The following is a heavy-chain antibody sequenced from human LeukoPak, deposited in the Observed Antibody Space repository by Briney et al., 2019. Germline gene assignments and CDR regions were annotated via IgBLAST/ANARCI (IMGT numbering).Heavy chain of an antibody. CDR1: GFTFSSYA. CDR2: ISGSGGST. V-gene: IGHV3-23*01. D-gene: IGHD3-22*01. CDR3: AKGPSPYYYDSSGLVFDY. J-gene: IGHJ4*02. Sequence: GGSLRLSCAASGFTFSSYAMGWVRQAPGKGLEWVSAISGSGGSTYYADSVKGRFTISRDNSKNTLYLQMNSLRAEDTAVYYCAKGPSPYYYDSSGLVFDYWGQGTLVTVSS.